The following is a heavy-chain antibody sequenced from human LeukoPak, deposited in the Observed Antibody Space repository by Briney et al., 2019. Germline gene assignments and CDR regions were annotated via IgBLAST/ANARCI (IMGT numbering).Heavy chain of an antibody. CDR3: AAGIVGATYYFDY. CDR2: ISGSGGST. J-gene: IGHJ4*02. D-gene: IGHD1-26*01. CDR1: GFTFSSYA. Sequence: PGGSLRLSCAASGFTFSSYAMSWVRQAPGKGLEWVSGISGSGGSTYYADFVKGRFTISRDNSKNTLYLQMNSLRAEDTAVYYCAAGIVGATYYFDYWGQGTLVTVSS. V-gene: IGHV3-23*01.